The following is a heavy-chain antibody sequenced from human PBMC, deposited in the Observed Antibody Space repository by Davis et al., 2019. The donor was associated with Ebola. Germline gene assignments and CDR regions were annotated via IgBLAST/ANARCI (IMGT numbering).Heavy chain of an antibody. Sequence: LKISCVASGLTFSRYAMHWVRQSPGKGLEWVARMSYDGRYESYAESVKGRFTISRDNAKNSLYLQMNTLRVEDTAIYYCVPGTWIRGQGTLVTVSS. J-gene: IGHJ4*02. CDR1: GLTFSRYA. V-gene: IGHV3-30*04. D-gene: IGHD5-18*01. CDR3: VPGTWI. CDR2: MSYDGRYE.